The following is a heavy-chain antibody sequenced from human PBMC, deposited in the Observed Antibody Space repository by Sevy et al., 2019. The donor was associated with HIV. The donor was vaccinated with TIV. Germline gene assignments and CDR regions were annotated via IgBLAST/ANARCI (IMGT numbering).Heavy chain of an antibody. J-gene: IGHJ3*02. CDR1: GGSISSSSYY. Sequence: SETLSLTCTVSGGSISSSSYYWGWIRQPPGKGLEWIASIYYSGSTYYKSSLKRRVTISVYTSKNQFSLKVRSVSAADAAVYYCARHPIPRGGIEARPDDAFDIWGQGTMVTVSS. CDR2: IYYSGST. CDR3: ARHPIPRGGIEARPDDAFDI. D-gene: IGHD6-6*01. V-gene: IGHV4-39*01.